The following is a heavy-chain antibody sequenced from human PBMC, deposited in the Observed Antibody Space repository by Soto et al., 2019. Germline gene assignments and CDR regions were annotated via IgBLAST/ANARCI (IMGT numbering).Heavy chain of an antibody. V-gene: IGHV1-2*02. CDR3: ARARKRLVTIFGVVPPPIDY. Sequence: GASVKVSCKASGYTFTGYYMHWVRQPPGQGLEGMGWINPNSGGTNYAQKFQGRVTMTRDTSISTAYMELSRLRSDDTAVYYCARARKRLVTIFGVVPPPIDYWGQGTLVTVSS. CDR2: INPNSGGT. CDR1: GYTFTGYY. J-gene: IGHJ4*02. D-gene: IGHD3-3*01.